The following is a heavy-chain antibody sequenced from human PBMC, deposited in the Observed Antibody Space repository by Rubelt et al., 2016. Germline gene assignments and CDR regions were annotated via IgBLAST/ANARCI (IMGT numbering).Heavy chain of an antibody. J-gene: IGHJ4*02. CDR2: FSGCDGRT. V-gene: IGHV3-23*01. CDR3: AKDELIWYGRPADC. D-gene: IGHD6-13*01. CDR1: GFIFTNSA. Sequence: PGRSLSPSCAASGFIFTNSAMSWVGQAAGTGLEWVSAFSGCDGRTYSADSVKGRFSISRATSKNILYLELNSLRAEDTAVYYCAKDELIWYGRPADCWGQGTLVTVSA.